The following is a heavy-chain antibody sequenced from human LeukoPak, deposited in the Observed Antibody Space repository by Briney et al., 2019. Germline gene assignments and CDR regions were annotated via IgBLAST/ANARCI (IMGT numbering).Heavy chain of an antibody. V-gene: IGHV1-24*01. J-gene: IGHJ5*02. CDR3: VRDNSIADRGWWFNP. CDR1: GYTLTELS. CDR2: FDPEDGET. D-gene: IGHD1-14*01. Sequence: ASVKVSCKVSGYTLTELSMHWVRQAPGKGLEWMGGFDPEDGETIYAQKFQGRVTMTGDTSTDTAYMELSSLRSDDTAVYYCVRDNSIADRGWWFNPWGQGTLVTVSS.